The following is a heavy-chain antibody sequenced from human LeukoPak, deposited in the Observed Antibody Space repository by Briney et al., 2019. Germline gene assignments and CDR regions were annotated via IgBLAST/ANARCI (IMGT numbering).Heavy chain of an antibody. D-gene: IGHD4-17*01. CDR2: IYYSGST. Sequence: PETLSLTCTVSGGSISSYYWSWIRQPPGKGLEWIGYIYYSGSTNYNPSLKSRVTISVDTSKNQFSLKLSSVTAADTAVYYCARDLGDSAAFDIWGQGTMVTVSS. CDR3: ARDLGDSAAFDI. CDR1: GGSISSYY. J-gene: IGHJ3*02. V-gene: IGHV4-59*01.